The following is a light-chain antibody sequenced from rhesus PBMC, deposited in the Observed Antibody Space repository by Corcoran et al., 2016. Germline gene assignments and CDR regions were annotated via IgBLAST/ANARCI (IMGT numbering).Light chain of an antibody. J-gene: IGKJ1*01. CDR3: LRYSSSPWT. CDR2: KAS. Sequence: DIQMTQSPSSLSASVGDPVTITCRASQSISSWLDWYQQKPGKAPKLLIYKASSLQSGVPSRFSGSGSGTDFTLTISSLQPEDFATYYCLRYSSSPWTFGQGTKVEIK. CDR1: QSISSW. V-gene: IGKV1-22*01.